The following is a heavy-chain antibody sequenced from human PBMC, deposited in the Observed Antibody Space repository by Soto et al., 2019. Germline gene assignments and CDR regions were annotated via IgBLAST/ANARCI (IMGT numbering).Heavy chain of an antibody. J-gene: IGHJ6*04. D-gene: IGHD3-16*01. CDR3: ASLWGQAKRYYYYSMDV. V-gene: IGHV1-69*12. Sequence: QVQLVQSGAEVKKPGSSVKVSCKASGGTFSSYAISWVRQAPGQGLEWMGGIIPIFRTADYAQKFQGRDTITADESTSTADMELSSLRSEDTAGYYCASLWGQAKRYYYYSMDVWGEGTTVTASA. CDR2: IIPIFRTA. CDR1: GGTFSSYA.